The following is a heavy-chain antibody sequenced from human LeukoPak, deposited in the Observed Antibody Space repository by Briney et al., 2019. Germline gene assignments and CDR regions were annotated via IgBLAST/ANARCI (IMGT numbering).Heavy chain of an antibody. D-gene: IGHD2-21*01. J-gene: IGHJ4*02. V-gene: IGHV4-39*01. CDR1: GGSISNSDFY. Sequence: PSETLSLTCSVSGGSISNSDFYWGWIRQPPGTELEWIGSIHYTGNAYYNPSLKSRVSMSVHTSKNQFSLKLNSVTAADTAVYYCARPSASDHSYSFDYWGQGILVTVSS. CDR3: ARPSASDHSYSFDY. CDR2: IHYTGNA.